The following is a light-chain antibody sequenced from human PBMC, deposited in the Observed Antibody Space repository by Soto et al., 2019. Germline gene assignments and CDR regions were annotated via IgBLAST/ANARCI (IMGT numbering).Light chain of an antibody. Sequence: DIQMTQTPSALSESVGDRVTITCRSSQAISNYLAWFQQKPGQAPKRLIYAASTLESGVPSRFSGSGPGTEFSLTISSLQPEYFATYFCLQHKSYQQTFGQGTMVDIK. V-gene: IGKV1-17*03. CDR2: AAS. CDR1: QAISNY. J-gene: IGKJ1*01. CDR3: LQHKSYQQT.